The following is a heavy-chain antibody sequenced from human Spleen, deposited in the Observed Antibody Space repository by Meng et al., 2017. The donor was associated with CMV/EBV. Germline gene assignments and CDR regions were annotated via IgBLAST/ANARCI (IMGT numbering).Heavy chain of an antibody. CDR3: AGLIVGNGGRGH. CDR2: TVYGGST. Sequence: VAVGSVSSDSYPWNWIRHSPGNGLEWIGQTVYGGSTSYNPSLKSRLTISIDTSKNQFSLNLNSATAADTALYYCAGLIVGNGGRGHWGQGTLVTVSS. D-gene: IGHD2/OR15-2a*01. V-gene: IGHV4-61*01. CDR1: VGSVSSDSYP. J-gene: IGHJ4*02.